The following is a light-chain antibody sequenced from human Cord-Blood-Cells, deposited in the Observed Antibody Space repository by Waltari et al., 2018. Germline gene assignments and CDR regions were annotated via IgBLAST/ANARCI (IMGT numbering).Light chain of an antibody. J-gene: IGLJ3*02. Sequence: QSALTQPASVAGSPGQSITISCTGTSSNDGGYNYVSGYQQHPGKAPKFMIYDVSNRPSGVSTRFSGSKSGNTASLTISGLQAEDEADYYCSSYTSSSTLVFGGGTKLTVL. V-gene: IGLV2-14*03. CDR2: DVS. CDR3: SSYTSSSTLV. CDR1: SSNDGGYNY.